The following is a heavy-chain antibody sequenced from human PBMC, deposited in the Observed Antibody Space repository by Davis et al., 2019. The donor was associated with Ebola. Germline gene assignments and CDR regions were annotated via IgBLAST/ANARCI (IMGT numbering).Heavy chain of an antibody. J-gene: IGHJ4*02. Sequence: GESLKISCAASGFTINSYGMPWVRQAPGQGLEWVAFIRYDGSNKLHADSVKGRFTISRDNSKNTLYLQMNSLRAEDTAVYYCARDGGSGIDYWGQGTLVTVSS. V-gene: IGHV3-30*02. CDR2: IRYDGSNK. D-gene: IGHD3-16*01. CDR3: ARDGGSGIDY. CDR1: GFTINSYG.